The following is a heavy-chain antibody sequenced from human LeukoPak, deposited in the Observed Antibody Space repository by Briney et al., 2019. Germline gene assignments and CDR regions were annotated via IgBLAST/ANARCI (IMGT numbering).Heavy chain of an antibody. V-gene: IGHV2-5*02. Sequence: SGPTLAKPAQTLTLTCTFSGFSLITNGVGVGWIRQPPGKALEWLALIYWDDDKRYNPSLNTRLTITKDTSKNQVVLTMTNMDPVDTATYYCAHSLTGAKIYAFDIWGQGTLVTVSS. CDR1: GFSLITNGVG. J-gene: IGHJ3*02. CDR3: AHSLTGAKIYAFDI. D-gene: IGHD1-26*01. CDR2: IYWDDDK.